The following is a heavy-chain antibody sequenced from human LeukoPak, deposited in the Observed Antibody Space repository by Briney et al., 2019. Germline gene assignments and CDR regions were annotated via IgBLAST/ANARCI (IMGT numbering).Heavy chain of an antibody. CDR3: ARSYSGYDSSDY. Sequence: GESLKISCKGSGYSFTSYWISWVRQMPGKGLEWMGKIDPSDSYTNYSPSFQGHVTISADKSISTAYLQWSSLKASDTAMYYCARSYSGYDSSDYWGQGTLVTVSS. J-gene: IGHJ4*02. CDR2: IDPSDSYT. D-gene: IGHD5-12*01. CDR1: GYSFTSYW. V-gene: IGHV5-10-1*01.